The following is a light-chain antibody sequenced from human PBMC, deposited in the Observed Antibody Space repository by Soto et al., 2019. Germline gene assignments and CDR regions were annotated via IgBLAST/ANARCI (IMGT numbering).Light chain of an antibody. Sequence: AIPLTQSPSSLSASVGARVTITCRASQGISSAFAWYQQKPGKVPKLLIYDASSLESGVPSRFTGSGSGTDFTLTISSLQPEDFASYYCQQFDTYPLTFGQGTRLEIK. CDR1: QGISSA. CDR2: DAS. J-gene: IGKJ5*01. CDR3: QQFDTYPLT. V-gene: IGKV1-13*02.